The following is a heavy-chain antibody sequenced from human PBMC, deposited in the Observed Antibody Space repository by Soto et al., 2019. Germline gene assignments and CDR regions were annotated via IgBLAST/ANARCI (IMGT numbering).Heavy chain of an antibody. Sequence: SETLSLTCTVSGGSISSSSYYWGWIRQPPGKGLEWIGSIYYSGSTYYNPSLKSRVTISVDTSKNQFSLKLSSVTAADTAVYYCARPGVGATYYYYYGMDVWGQGTTVTVSS. CDR3: ARPGVGATYYYYYGMDV. CDR2: IYYSGST. V-gene: IGHV4-39*01. J-gene: IGHJ6*02. CDR1: GGSISSSSYY. D-gene: IGHD1-26*01.